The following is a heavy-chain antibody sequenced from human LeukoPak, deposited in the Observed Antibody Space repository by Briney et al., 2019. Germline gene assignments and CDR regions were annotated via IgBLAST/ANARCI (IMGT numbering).Heavy chain of an antibody. CDR2: IKSDESTT. V-gene: IGHV3-74*01. CDR3: VRRAFDSSGNYPFDP. D-gene: IGHD3-22*01. J-gene: IGHJ5*02. Sequence: GGSLRLSCAASGFIFSSYWMHWVHQAPGKGLVWVARIKSDESTTSYADSVKGRFTISRDNAKNTLYLQMNSLRAEDTAVYYCVRRAFDSSGNYPFDPWGQGTLVTVSS. CDR1: GFIFSSYW.